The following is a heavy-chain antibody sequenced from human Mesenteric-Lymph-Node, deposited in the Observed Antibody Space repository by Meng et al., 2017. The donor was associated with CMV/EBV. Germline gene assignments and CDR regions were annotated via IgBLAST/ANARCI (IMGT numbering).Heavy chain of an antibody. Sequence: SVKVSCKASGYTFNNYDITWMRQAPGQGLEWMGGIIPILGIANYAQKFQGRVTITADKSTSTAYMELSSLRSEDTAVYYCARGILEMATISPLDYWGQGTLVTVSS. CDR2: IIPILGIA. D-gene: IGHD5-24*01. CDR3: ARGILEMATISPLDY. J-gene: IGHJ4*02. V-gene: IGHV1-69*10. CDR1: GYTFNNYD.